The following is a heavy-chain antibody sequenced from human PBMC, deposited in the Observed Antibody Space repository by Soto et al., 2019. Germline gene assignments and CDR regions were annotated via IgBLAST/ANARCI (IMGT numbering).Heavy chain of an antibody. D-gene: IGHD2-15*01. V-gene: IGHV1-69*01. CDR1: GGTFSSYA. J-gene: IGHJ4*02. Sequence: QVQLVQSGAEVKKPGSSVKVSCKASGGTFSSYAISWVRQAPGQGLEWRGGIIPIFGTANYAQKFQGRVTLIAYESTSPAYMELGSLRSSDTAVYYCPRGHRLSSCSGGSCYSFGKWGQGSVVTVAS. CDR2: IIPIFGTA. CDR3: PRGHRLSSCSGGSCYSFGK.